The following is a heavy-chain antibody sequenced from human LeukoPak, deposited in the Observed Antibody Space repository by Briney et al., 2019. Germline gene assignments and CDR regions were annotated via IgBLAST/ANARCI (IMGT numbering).Heavy chain of an antibody. CDR1: GYTFTSYA. J-gene: IGHJ5*02. CDR2: INAGNGNT. V-gene: IGHV1-3*01. Sequence: GASVKVSREASGYTFTSYAMHWVRQAPGQRLEWMGWINAGNGNTKYSQKFQGRVTITRDTSASTAYMELSSLRSEDTAVYYCARDRSGDTAMVSGFDPWGQGTLVTVSS. D-gene: IGHD5-18*01. CDR3: ARDRSGDTAMVSGFDP.